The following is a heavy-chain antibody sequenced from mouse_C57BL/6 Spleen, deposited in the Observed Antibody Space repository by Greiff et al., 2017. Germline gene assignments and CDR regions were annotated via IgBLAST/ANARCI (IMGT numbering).Heavy chain of an antibody. V-gene: IGHV1-61*01. D-gene: IGHD3-2*02. Sequence: QVQLQQPGAELVRPGSSVKLSCKASGYTFTSYWMDWVQQRPGQGLEWIGNIYPSDSETHYNQKFKDKATLTVDKSSSTAYMQLSSLTSEDSAVYYCARGRQLRPLYYAMDYWGQGTSVTVSS. CDR2: IYPSDSET. CDR3: ARGRQLRPLYYAMDY. CDR1: GYTFTSYW. J-gene: IGHJ4*01.